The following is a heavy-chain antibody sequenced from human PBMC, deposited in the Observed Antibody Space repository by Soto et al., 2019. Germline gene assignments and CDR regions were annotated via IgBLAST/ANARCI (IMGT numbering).Heavy chain of an antibody. D-gene: IGHD3-22*01. J-gene: IGHJ4*02. V-gene: IGHV3-30*18. CDR2: ISYDGSNK. CDR1: GFTLSSYG. CDR3: AKDPYYYDSSGYGFDY. Sequence: GGSLRLSCAASGFTLSSYGMHWVRQAPGKGLEWVAVISYDGSNKYYADSVKGRFTISRDNSKNTLYLQMNSLRAEDTAVYYCAKDPYYYDSSGYGFDYWGQGTLVTVSS.